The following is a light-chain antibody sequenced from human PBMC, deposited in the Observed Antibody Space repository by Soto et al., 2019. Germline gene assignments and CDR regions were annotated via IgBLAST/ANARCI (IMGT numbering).Light chain of an antibody. CDR3: HQSYSAPQT. CDR2: SAS. Sequence: IQLTQSPSSLSASVGDRVSITCRASQSISRYLNWYQQKPGRATKLLMFSASSLQSGVPSRFSGSGSGTDFTLTITNLQPEDFATYYCHQSYSAPQTFGQGTKVDIK. J-gene: IGKJ1*01. V-gene: IGKV1-39*01. CDR1: QSISRY.